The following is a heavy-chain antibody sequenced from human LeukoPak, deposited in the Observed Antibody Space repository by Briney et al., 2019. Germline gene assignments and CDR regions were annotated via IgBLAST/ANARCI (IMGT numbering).Heavy chain of an antibody. Sequence: ASVKVSCKASGYTFNGYYMHWVRQAPGQGLEWMGWINPNSGGTHCAQKFQGRVTMTRDTSISTTYMEMSSCSFDDTAVYFCAKDGGRYCSDDSFLDAFDVWGQGTMVTVSS. J-gene: IGHJ3*01. CDR2: INPNSGGT. CDR3: AKDGGRYCSDDSFLDAFDV. D-gene: IGHD2-15*01. CDR1: GYTFNGYY. V-gene: IGHV1-2*02.